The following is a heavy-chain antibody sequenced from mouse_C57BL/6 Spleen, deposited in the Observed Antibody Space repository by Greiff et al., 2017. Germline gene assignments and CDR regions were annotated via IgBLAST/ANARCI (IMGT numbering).Heavy chain of an antibody. D-gene: IGHD2-5*01. V-gene: IGHV1-54*01. CDR2: INPGSGGT. CDR1: GYAFTNYL. J-gene: IGHJ4*01. CDR3: ARRDSNYEAMDY. Sequence: QVQLQQSGAELVRPGTSVKVSCKASGYAFTNYLIEWVKQRPGQGLEWIGVINPGSGGTNYNEKFKGKATLTADKSSSTAYMQLSSLTSEDSAVYFCARRDSNYEAMDYWGQGTSVTVSS.